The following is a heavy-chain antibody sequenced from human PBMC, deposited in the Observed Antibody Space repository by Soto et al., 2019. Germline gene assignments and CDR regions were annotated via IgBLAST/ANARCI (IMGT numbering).Heavy chain of an antibody. CDR1: GGSFSGYY. J-gene: IGHJ5*02. CDR3: ARGRTAYDYVWGSYRGNWFDP. D-gene: IGHD3-16*02. Sequence: KPSETLSLTCAVYGGSFSGYYWSWIRQPPGKGLEWIGEINHSGSTNYNPSLKSRVTISVDTSKNQFSLKLSSVTAADTAVYYCARGRTAYDYVWGSYRGNWFDPWGQGTLVTVSS. CDR2: INHSGST. V-gene: IGHV4-34*01.